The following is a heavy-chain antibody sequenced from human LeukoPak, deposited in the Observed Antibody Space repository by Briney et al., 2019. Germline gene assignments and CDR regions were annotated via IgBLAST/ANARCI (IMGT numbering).Heavy chain of an antibody. D-gene: IGHD4-23*01. CDR1: GGTFSSYA. J-gene: IGHJ3*02. CDR2: IIPILGIA. Sequence: SVKVSCKASGGTFSSYAISWVRQAPGQGLEWMGRIIPILGIANYAQKFQGRVTITADKSTSTAYMELSSLRSEDTAVYYCATLGGNRDAFDIWGQGTMVTVSS. V-gene: IGHV1-69*04. CDR3: ATLGGNRDAFDI.